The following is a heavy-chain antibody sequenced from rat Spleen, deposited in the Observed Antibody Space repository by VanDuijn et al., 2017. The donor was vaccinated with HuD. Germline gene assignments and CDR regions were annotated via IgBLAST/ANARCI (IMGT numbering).Heavy chain of an antibody. CDR1: GFTFNNYD. D-gene: IGHD1-9*01. V-gene: IGHV5-20*01. CDR3: TTGYYGYNYGY. J-gene: IGHJ3*01. CDR2: IGYDGSST. Sequence: EVQLVESGGGLVQPGRAMNLSCAASGFTFNNYDMAWVRQAPTKGLEWVASIGYDGSSTYYRDSVKGRFTISRENAKSTLYLQMDSLRSEDTATYYCTTGYYGYNYGYWGQGTLVTVSS.